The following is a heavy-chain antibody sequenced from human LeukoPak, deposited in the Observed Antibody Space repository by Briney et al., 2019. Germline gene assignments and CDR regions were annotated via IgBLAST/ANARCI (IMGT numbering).Heavy chain of an antibody. J-gene: IGHJ4*02. CDR2: IKQDGSEK. CDR3: ASGEDYDSSGYRYFDY. V-gene: IGHV3-7*01. CDR1: GFTFSNYW. Sequence: GGSLRLSCAASGFTFSNYWMNWVRQAPGKGLEWVANIKQDGSEKYYVDSVKGRFTISRDNAKNSLYLQMNSLRAEDTAVYYCASGEDYDSSGYRYFDYWGQGTLVTVSS. D-gene: IGHD3-22*01.